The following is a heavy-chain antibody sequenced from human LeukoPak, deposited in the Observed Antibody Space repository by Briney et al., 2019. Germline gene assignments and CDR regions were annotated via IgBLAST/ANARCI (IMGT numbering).Heavy chain of an antibody. D-gene: IGHD3-10*01. CDR3: AREGFRGSYYGSGSLYYFDY. V-gene: IGHV3-30*04. J-gene: IGHJ4*02. Sequence: GGSLRLSCAASGFIFNNYAMHWVRQAPGKGLEWVAVISNDGTKKNYADSVKGRFTISRDNAKNSLYLQMNSLRAEDTAVYYCAREGFRGSYYGSGSLYYFDYWGQGTLVTVSS. CDR2: ISNDGTKK. CDR1: GFIFNNYA.